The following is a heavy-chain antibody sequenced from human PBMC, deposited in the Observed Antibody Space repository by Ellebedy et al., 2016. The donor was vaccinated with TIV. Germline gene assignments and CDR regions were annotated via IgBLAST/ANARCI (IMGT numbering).Heavy chain of an antibody. CDR3: ARDDPSGWLDP. V-gene: IGHV4-59*01. J-gene: IGHJ5*02. D-gene: IGHD3-10*01. Sequence: MPSETLSLTCSLSGSSITTYYWSWIRQLPGKGLEWIDYIYNVELTNYSPSLKSRTSISIDTSKKQFSLRLTSVTAADTAVYYRARDDPSGWLDPWGQGTLVTVSS. CDR1: GSSITTYY. CDR2: IYNVELT.